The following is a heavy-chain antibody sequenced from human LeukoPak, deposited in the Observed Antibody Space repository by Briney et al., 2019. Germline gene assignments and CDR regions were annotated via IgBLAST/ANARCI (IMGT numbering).Heavy chain of an antibody. CDR1: GFTFSSYA. CDR3: AKDLHVTKALVGATKAAFDY. D-gene: IGHD1-26*01. V-gene: IGHV3-23*01. J-gene: IGHJ4*02. Sequence: PGGSLRLSCAASGFTFSSYAMSWVRQAPGKGLEWVSAISGSGGSTYYADSVKGRFTISRDNSKNTLYLQMNSLRAEDTAVYYCAKDLHVTKALVGATKAAFDYWGQGTLVTVSS. CDR2: ISGSGGST.